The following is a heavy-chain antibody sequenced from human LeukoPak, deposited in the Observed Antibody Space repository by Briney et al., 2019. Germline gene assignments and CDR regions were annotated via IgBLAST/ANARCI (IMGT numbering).Heavy chain of an antibody. V-gene: IGHV3-7*01. CDR2: INQGGSDK. CDR1: GFTFSSYW. J-gene: IGHJ3*01. Sequence: GGSLRLSCTVSGFTFSSYWMSWVRQAPGKGLEWVANINQGGSDKSYLDSVKGRFTVSRDNAKKSLYLQMNSLRAEDTAVYYCARDRGYSTFDLWGQGTLVTVSS. D-gene: IGHD2-15*01. CDR3: ARDRGYSTFDL.